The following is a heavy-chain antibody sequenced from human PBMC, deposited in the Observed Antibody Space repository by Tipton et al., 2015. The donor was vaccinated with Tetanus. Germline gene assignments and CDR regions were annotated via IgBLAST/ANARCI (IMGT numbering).Heavy chain of an antibody. D-gene: IGHD3-10*01. CDR3: ARLSGGGGMDV. V-gene: IGHV5-51*01. J-gene: IGHJ6*02. Sequence: QLVQSGAEVKKPGESLKISCKGSGYSFTSYWIGWVRQMPGKDLEWMATTYPGDSDTRYSSSFQGQVTILAEKSISTAYLQWSSLKASDTAMYYWARLSGGGGMDVWGQGTTVTVSS. CDR2: TYPGDSDT. CDR1: GYSFTSYW.